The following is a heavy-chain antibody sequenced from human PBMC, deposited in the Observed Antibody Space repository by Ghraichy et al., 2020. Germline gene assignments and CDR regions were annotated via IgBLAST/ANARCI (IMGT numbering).Heavy chain of an antibody. Sequence: ASVKVSCRASGYSFTDYYMNWVRQAPGQGLEWMGWINPNTGGAKYAQNFQGRVTMTRDTSISTAYMELSSLRSDDTAVYYCARVPLRGGAALCNCFDPWGQGTLVTVSS. CDR1: GYSFTDYY. CDR2: INPNTGGA. CDR3: ARVPLRGGAALCNCFDP. J-gene: IGHJ5*02. D-gene: IGHD1-26*01. V-gene: IGHV1-2*02.